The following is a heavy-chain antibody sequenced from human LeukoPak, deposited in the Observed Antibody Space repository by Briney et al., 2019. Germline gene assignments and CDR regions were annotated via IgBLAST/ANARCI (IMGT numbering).Heavy chain of an antibody. Sequence: SQTLSLTCAVSGGSISSYYWSWIRQPPGKGLEWIGYIYYSGSTNYNPSLKSRVTISVDTSKNQFSLKLSSVTAADTAVYYCARVITFGGVIAFDYWGQGTLATVSS. V-gene: IGHV4-59*01. CDR2: IYYSGST. CDR1: GGSISSYY. CDR3: ARVITFGGVIAFDY. J-gene: IGHJ4*02. D-gene: IGHD3-16*02.